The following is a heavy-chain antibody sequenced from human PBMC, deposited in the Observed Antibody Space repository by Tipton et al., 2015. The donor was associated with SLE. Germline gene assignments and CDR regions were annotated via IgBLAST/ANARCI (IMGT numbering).Heavy chain of an antibody. CDR3: ARGDLKDAFDI. CDR1: GGSFSGYY. V-gene: IGHV4-34*01. J-gene: IGHJ3*02. Sequence: TLSLTCAVYGGSFSGYYWSWIRQPPGKGLEWIGEINHSGSTNYNPSLKSRVTISVDTSKNQFSLKLSSVTAADTAVYYCARGDLKDAFDIWGQGTMVTVSS. CDR2: INHSGST. D-gene: IGHD3-3*01.